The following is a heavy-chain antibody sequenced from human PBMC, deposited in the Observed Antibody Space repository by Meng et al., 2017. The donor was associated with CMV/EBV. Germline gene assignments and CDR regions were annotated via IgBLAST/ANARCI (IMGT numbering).Heavy chain of an antibody. CDR3: ASAPVLGGFRWYFDL. CDR2: IYYSGST. J-gene: IGHJ2*01. D-gene: IGHD3-16*01. Sequence: SETLSLTCTVSGGSISSSSYYWGWIRQPPGKGLEWIGYIYYSGSTNYNPSLKSRVTISVDTSRNQFSLKLSSVTAADTAVYYCASAPVLGGFRWYFDLWGRGTLVIVSS. CDR1: GGSISSSSYY. V-gene: IGHV4-61*05.